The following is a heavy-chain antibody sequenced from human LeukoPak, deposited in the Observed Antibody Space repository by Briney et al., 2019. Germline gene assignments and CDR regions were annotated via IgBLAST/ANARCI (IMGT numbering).Heavy chain of an antibody. V-gene: IGHV3-48*03. D-gene: IGHD1-26*01. Sequence: PGGSLRHSCAASRFTFSNYELNWVRQAPGKGLEWVSYISGSGNTIYYADSVKGRFTISRDNAKNSLYLQMNSLRAEDTAIYYCARTWVRGASSSYFDYWGQGTLVTVSS. CDR3: ARTWVRGASSSYFDY. CDR2: ISGSGNTI. CDR1: RFTFSNYE. J-gene: IGHJ4*02.